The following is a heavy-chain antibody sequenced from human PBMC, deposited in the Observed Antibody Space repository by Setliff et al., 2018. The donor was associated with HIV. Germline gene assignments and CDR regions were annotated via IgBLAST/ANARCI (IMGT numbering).Heavy chain of an antibody. J-gene: IGHJ4*02. CDR2: IYPGDSVT. D-gene: IGHD1-26*01. V-gene: IGHV5-51*01. CDR3: IRRRCAPGTEDLEAV. Sequence: PGESLKISCRASGYTFTNYWIGWVRQMPGKGLEWIGVIYPGDSVTRYGPSFQGQVFISADRSITTAYLEWSSLKPSDTAMYYCIRRRCAPGTEDLEAVWGQGTLVTVSS. CDR1: GYTFTNYW.